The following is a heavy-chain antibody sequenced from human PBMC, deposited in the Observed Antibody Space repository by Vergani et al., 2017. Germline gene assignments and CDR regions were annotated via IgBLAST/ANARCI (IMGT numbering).Heavy chain of an antibody. V-gene: IGHV3-74*02. D-gene: IGHD5-18*01. Sequence: EVHLLESGGGLVQSGGSLRLSCAASGFTFSSHWMHWVRQPPGKGLVWVSRISGDGDMTKYADSVQGRFTISRDNAKNSLYLQMNNLRVEDTAVYFCARSPHGYTYGGYISQFDPWGQGTLVTVSS. CDR1: GFTFSSHW. CDR3: ARSPHGYTYGGYISQFDP. CDR2: ISGDGDMT. J-gene: IGHJ5*02.